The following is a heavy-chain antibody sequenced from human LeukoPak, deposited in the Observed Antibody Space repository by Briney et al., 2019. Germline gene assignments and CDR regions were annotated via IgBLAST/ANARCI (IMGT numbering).Heavy chain of an antibody. CDR1: GFTFSSYS. CDR3: AREDGYDSSGYWFDY. CDR2: ISSSSSTI. D-gene: IGHD3-22*01. J-gene: IGHJ4*02. V-gene: IGHV3-48*04. Sequence: PGGSLRLSCAASGFTFSSYSMNWVRQAPGKGLEWVSYISSSSSTIYYADSVKGRFTISRDNAKNSLYLQMYSLRAEDTAVYYCAREDGYDSSGYWFDYWGQGTLVTVSS.